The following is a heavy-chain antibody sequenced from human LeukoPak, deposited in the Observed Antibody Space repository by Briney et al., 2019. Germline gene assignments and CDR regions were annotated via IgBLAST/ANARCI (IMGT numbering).Heavy chain of an antibody. CDR3: TTYGSGRKFDY. D-gene: IGHD3-10*01. J-gene: IGHJ4*02. CDR1: GLTFGDYA. CDR2: IRSKAYGGTT. V-gene: IGHV3-49*04. Sequence: GGSLRLSCTASGLTFGDYAMSWVRQAPGKGLEWVGFIRSKAYGGTTEYAASVKGRFTISRDDSKSIAYLQMNSLKSEDTAVYYCTTYGSGRKFDYWGQGILVTVSS.